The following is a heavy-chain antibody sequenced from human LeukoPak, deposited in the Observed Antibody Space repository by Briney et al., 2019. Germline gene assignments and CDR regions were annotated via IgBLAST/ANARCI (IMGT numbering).Heavy chain of an antibody. Sequence: GASVKVSCKASGYTFTGYYMHWVRQAPGQGLEWMGWINPNSGGTDYAQKFQGRVTMTRDTSISTAYMELSRLRSDDTAVYYCARALYDYVWGSYRIDAFDIWGQGTMVTVSS. CDR1: GYTFTGYY. V-gene: IGHV1-2*02. CDR2: INPNSGGT. J-gene: IGHJ3*02. D-gene: IGHD3-16*02. CDR3: ARALYDYVWGSYRIDAFDI.